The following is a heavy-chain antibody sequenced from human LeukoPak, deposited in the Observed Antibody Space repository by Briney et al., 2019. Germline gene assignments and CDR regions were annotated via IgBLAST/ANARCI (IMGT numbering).Heavy chain of an antibody. D-gene: IGHD2-8*01. Sequence: SGGSLRLSCAASGFIYSSYAISWVRQAPGKGLEWVSTISGSGGSTYYADSVKGRFTISRDNSKNTVYLQMNSLRAEDTAVYYCAKYRSCMHDVYHGDFDYWGQGTLVTVSS. CDR2: ISGSGGST. CDR1: GFIYSSYA. J-gene: IGHJ4*02. V-gene: IGHV3-23*01. CDR3: AKYRSCMHDVYHGDFDY.